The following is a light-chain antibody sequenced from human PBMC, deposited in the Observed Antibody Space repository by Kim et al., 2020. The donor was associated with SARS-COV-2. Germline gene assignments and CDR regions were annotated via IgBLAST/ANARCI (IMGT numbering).Light chain of an antibody. CDR3: QQSYQSPYT. V-gene: IGKV1-39*01. Sequence: SASVGDRVMVTCRASQTIDEHLNWYQQRPGEAPKLLIYGSSNLQHGVPSRFSGSGSGTYFTLTICSLQPEDLATYFCQQSYQSPYTFGRGTKLEI. CDR2: GSS. J-gene: IGKJ2*01. CDR1: QTIDEH.